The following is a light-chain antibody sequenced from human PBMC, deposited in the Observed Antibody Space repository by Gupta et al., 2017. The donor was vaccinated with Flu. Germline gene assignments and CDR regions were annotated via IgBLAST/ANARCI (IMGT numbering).Light chain of an antibody. CDR1: SSNIGSNY. Sequence: QSVLSQPPTASGTPGQRVHLSCFGSSSNIGSNYVYWYQQLPGTAPKLLIYRKNQRPSGVPDRFSGSKSGTSASLAISGLRSEDEADYYCAAWDDSLSDARVFGGGTKLTVL. V-gene: IGLV1-47*01. J-gene: IGLJ2*01. CDR3: AAWDDSLSDARV. CDR2: RKN.